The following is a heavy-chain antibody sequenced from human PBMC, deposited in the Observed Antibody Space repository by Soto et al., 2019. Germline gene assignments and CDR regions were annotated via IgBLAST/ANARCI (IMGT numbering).Heavy chain of an antibody. CDR3: ARDYDSSGYYYPIFDY. CDR1: GYTFISYY. J-gene: IGHJ4*02. CDR2: INPSGGST. V-gene: IGHV1-46*01. Sequence: QVQLVQSGAEVKKPGASVKVSCKASGYTFISYYMHWVRQAPGQGLEWMGIINPSGGSTSYAQKFQGRVTMTRDTSTSTVYMELSSLRPEDTAVYYCARDYDSSGYYYPIFDYWGQGTLVTVSS. D-gene: IGHD3-22*01.